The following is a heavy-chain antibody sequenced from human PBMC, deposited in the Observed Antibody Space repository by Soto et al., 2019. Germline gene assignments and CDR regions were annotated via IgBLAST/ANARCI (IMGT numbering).Heavy chain of an antibody. Sequence: EVQLVESGGGFVQPGGSLRLSCADSGFTLSSYWVHWVRQAPGKGLLWVSRISTNGATTDYAYSVKGRFTISRDNARNAVYLQMNSLRGEDTAVYYCVTAGSYCFDYWGQGTLVTVSS. J-gene: IGHJ4*02. CDR1: GFTLSSYW. CDR2: ISTNGATT. CDR3: VTAGSYCFDY. V-gene: IGHV3-74*01. D-gene: IGHD3-10*01.